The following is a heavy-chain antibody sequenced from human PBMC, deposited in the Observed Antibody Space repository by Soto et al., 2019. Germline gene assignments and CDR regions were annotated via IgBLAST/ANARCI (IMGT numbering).Heavy chain of an antibody. V-gene: IGHV4-31*03. CDR1: GGSISSGGHY. J-gene: IGHJ4*02. D-gene: IGHD3-10*01. CDR2: IYHSGTT. CDR3: AISTVRERAFDY. Sequence: QVQLQESGPGQVKPSQTVSLTCTVAGGSISSGGHYWSWIRQHPGKGLEWLGYIYHSGTTYYNPSPTRRITISVDTSKTLFSLKLSSVTAAATAVYYSAISTVRERAFDYWGQGTLVTVSS.